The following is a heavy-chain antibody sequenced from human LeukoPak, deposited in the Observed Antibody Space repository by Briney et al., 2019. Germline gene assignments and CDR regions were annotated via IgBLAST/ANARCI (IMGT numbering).Heavy chain of an antibody. Sequence: ASEKVSCKASGYTFTSYDINWVRQATGQGLEWMGWMNPNSGNTGYAQKFQGRVTITRNTSISTAYMELSSLRSEDTAVYYCAREGRYSSSSEASGSDFDYWGQGTLVTVSS. J-gene: IGHJ4*02. D-gene: IGHD6-6*01. CDR3: AREGRYSSSSEASGSDFDY. V-gene: IGHV1-8*03. CDR2: MNPNSGNT. CDR1: GYTFTSYD.